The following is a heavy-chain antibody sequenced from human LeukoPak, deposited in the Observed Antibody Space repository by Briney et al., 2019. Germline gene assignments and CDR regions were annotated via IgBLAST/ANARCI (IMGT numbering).Heavy chain of an antibody. CDR1: GYSFTSYW. D-gene: IGHD1-26*01. Sequence: GESLKISCKGSGYSFTSYWVGWVRQMPGKGLEWVGIIYPGDSDTRYSPSFQGQVTISADKSTSTAYLQWSSLKASDTAMYYCARLRSDGQLQPVGFDPWGQGTLVTVSS. V-gene: IGHV5-51*01. CDR2: IYPGDSDT. CDR3: ARLRSDGQLQPVGFDP. J-gene: IGHJ5*02.